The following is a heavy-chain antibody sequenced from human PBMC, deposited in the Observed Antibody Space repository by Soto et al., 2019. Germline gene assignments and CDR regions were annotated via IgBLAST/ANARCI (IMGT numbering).Heavy chain of an antibody. D-gene: IGHD2-2*01. J-gene: IGHJ6*02. V-gene: IGHV1-69*13. CDR2: IIPIFGTA. Sequence: ASVKVSCKASGGTFSSYAISWVRQAPGQGLEWMGGIIPIFGTANYAQKFQGRVTITADESTSTAYMELSSPRSEDTAVYYCARHVPAAGYYYGMDVWGQGTTVTVSS. CDR1: GGTFSSYA. CDR3: ARHVPAAGYYYGMDV.